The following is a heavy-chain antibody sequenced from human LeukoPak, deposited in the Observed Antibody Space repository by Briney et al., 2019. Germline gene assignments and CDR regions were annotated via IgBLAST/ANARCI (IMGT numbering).Heavy chain of an antibody. D-gene: IGHD5-24*01. J-gene: IGHJ4*02. CDR3: ARGARAGYNLEPFDY. CDR2: IYYSGST. Sequence: PSETQSLTCTVSGGSISSSSYYWGWIRQPPGKGLEWIGSIYYSGSTYYNPSLKSRVTISVDTSKNQFSLKLSSVTAADTAVYYCARGARAGYNLEPFDYWGQGTLVTVSS. CDR1: GGSISSSSYY. V-gene: IGHV4-39*01.